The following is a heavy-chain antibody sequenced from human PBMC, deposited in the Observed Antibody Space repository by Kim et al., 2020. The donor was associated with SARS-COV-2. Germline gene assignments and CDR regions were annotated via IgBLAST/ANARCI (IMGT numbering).Heavy chain of an antibody. J-gene: IGHJ5*02. V-gene: IGHV4-31*03. CDR3: ARYYYDKKFDP. Sequence: SETLSLTCTVSGGSISSGGYYWSWIRQHPGKGLEWIGYIYYSGSTYYNPSLKSRVTISVDTSKNQFSLKLSSVTAADTAVYYCARYYYDKKFDPWGQGTLVTVSS. CDR2: IYYSGST. D-gene: IGHD3-22*01. CDR1: GGSISSGGYY.